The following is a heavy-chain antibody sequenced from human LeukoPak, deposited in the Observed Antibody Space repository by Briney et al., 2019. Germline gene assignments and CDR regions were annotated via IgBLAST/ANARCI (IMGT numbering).Heavy chain of an antibody. D-gene: IGHD4-17*01. V-gene: IGHV3-21*01. CDR2: ISSSSSYI. J-gene: IGHJ4*02. Sequence: GSLRLSCAASGFTFSSYSMNWVRQAPGKGLEWVSSISSSSSYIYYADSVKGRFTISRDNAKNSLYLQMNSLRDEDTAVYYCARSRSDYGDYVDNYWGQGTLVTVSS. CDR1: GFTFSSYS. CDR3: ARSRSDYGDYVDNY.